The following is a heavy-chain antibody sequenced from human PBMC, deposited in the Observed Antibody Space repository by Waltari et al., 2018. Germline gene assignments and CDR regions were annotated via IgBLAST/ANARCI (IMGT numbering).Heavy chain of an antibody. Sequence: QVQLQESGPGLVKPSETLSLTCTVSTVPTSSHFWSWIRQPPGKGLEWIGYVYSGLHPHYNPSHKPRVTMSVDTSTNQFSLKLTSVTAADTAVYYCARLIRWDQRTAAWYFDYWGPGTLVTVSS. CDR3: ARLIRWDQRTAAWYFDY. J-gene: IGHJ4*02. V-gene: IGHV4-4*09. CDR1: TVPTSSHF. D-gene: IGHD4-17*01. CDR2: VYSGLHP.